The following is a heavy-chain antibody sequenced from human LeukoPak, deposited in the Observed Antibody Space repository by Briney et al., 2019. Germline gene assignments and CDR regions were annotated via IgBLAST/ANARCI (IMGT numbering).Heavy chain of an antibody. CDR2: IYYSGST. V-gene: IGHV4-59*01. Sequence: SETLSLTCTVSGGSISSYYWSWIRQPPGKGLEWIGYIYYSGSTNYNPSLKSRVTISVDTSKNQFSLKLSSVTAADTAVYYCARVEEWLRLDYWGQGTLVTVST. J-gene: IGHJ4*02. CDR1: GGSISSYY. CDR3: ARVEEWLRLDY. D-gene: IGHD5-12*01.